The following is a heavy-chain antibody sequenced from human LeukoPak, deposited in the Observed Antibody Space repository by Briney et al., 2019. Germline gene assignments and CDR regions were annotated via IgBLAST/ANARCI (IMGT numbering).Heavy chain of an antibody. V-gene: IGHV1-18*01. CDR1: GYTFTSYG. D-gene: IGHD3-22*01. CDR2: ISAYNGNT. J-gene: IGHJ4*02. CDR3: ARDGYYYDSSGYYTSDY. Sequence: ASVXVSCKASGYTFTSYGISWVRQAPGQGLEWMGWISAYNGNTNYAQKLQGRVTMTTDTSTSTAYMELRSLRSDDTAVYYCARDGYYYDSSGYYTSDYWGQGTLVTVSS.